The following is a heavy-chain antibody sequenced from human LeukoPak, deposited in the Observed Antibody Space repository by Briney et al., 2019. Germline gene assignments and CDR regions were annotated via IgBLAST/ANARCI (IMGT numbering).Heavy chain of an antibody. Sequence: SETLSLTCVVYGGSFSGYYWSWIRQPPGKGLEWIGEINHSGSTNYNPSLKSRVTISVDTSKNQSSLKLSSVTAADTAVYYCARGPIAGEVYGDAYYFGYWGQGTLVTVSS. V-gene: IGHV4-34*01. D-gene: IGHD4-17*01. J-gene: IGHJ4*02. CDR3: ARGPIAGEVYGDAYYFGY. CDR1: GGSFSGYY. CDR2: INHSGST.